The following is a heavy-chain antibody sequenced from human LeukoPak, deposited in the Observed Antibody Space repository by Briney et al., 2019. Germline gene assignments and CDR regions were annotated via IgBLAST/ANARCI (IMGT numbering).Heavy chain of an antibody. CDR1: GFTFSNAW. CDR2: ISNTGDNI. CDR3: ARGCSGDCYLNWFDP. V-gene: IGHV3-11*04. J-gene: IGHJ5*02. Sequence: GGSLRLSCAASGFTFSNAWMSWVRQAPGKGLEWISYISNTGDNIYYADSVRGRFTISRDNAKNSLYLQMNSLRAEDTAVYYCARGCSGDCYLNWFDPWGQGTLVTVSS. D-gene: IGHD2-21*02.